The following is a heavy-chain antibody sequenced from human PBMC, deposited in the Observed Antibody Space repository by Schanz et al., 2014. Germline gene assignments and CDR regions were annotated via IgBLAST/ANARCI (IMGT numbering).Heavy chain of an antibody. J-gene: IGHJ6*03. Sequence: QLQLQESGPGLLKPSETLSLTCTVSGGSISSYYWSWIRQPPGKGLEWIGYIYYSGDTNYNPSLKSRVTISVDTSKNQFSLNLISVTAADTAVYYCARQGIGYQHGRYYYYMDVWGRGTTVTVSS. CDR3: ARQGIGYQHGRYYYYMDV. V-gene: IGHV4-59*01. CDR1: GGSISSYY. D-gene: IGHD2-2*01. CDR2: IYYSGDT.